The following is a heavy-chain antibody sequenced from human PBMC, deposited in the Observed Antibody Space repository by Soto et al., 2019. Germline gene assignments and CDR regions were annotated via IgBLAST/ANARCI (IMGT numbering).Heavy chain of an antibody. CDR3: AKDMEPESSGWYGVYYYGMDV. Sequence: GGSLRLSCAASGFTFSSYAMSWVRQAPGKGLEWVSAISGSGGSTYYADSVKGRFTISRDNSKNTLYLQMNSLRAEDTAVYYCAKDMEPESSGWYGVYYYGMDVWGQGTTVTVSS. CDR1: GFTFSSYA. V-gene: IGHV3-23*01. J-gene: IGHJ6*02. CDR2: ISGSGGST. D-gene: IGHD6-19*01.